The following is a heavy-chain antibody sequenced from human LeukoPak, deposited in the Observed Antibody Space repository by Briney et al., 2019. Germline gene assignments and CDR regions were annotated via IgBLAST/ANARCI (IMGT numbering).Heavy chain of an antibody. CDR3: ARADCSSSTCYLRRSWFDP. Sequence: GGSLRLSCAASGFTLSNYDMNWVRQAPRKGLEWVSSISTSSRYIYYKDSVRGRFTISRDDAKNSLHLEMNSLRAEDTAVYYCARADCSSSTCYLRRSWFDPWGQGTLVTVSS. J-gene: IGHJ5*02. CDR2: ISTSSRYI. V-gene: IGHV3-21*01. CDR1: GFTLSNYD. D-gene: IGHD2-2*01.